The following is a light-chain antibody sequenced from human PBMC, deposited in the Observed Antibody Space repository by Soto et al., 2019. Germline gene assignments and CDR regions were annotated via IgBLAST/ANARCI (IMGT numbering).Light chain of an antibody. CDR2: AVS. CDR1: SSDVGGYNY. J-gene: IGLJ2*01. CDR3: SSYTSSSTLL. V-gene: IGLV2-14*01. Sequence: QSVLTQPASVSGSPGQSITISCTGTSSDVGGYNYVSWYQQHPGKAPKLMIYAVSKRPSGVSNRFSGSKSGNTASLTVSGLQAEDEADYYCSSYTSSSTLLFGGGTKLTVL.